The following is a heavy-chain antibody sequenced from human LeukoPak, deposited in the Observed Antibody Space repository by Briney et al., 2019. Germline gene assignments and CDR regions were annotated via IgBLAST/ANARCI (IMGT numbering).Heavy chain of an antibody. V-gene: IGHV4-59*01. Sequence: SETLSLTCTVSGGSISSYNWSWIRQPPGKGLEWIGYIYYSGSTNYNPSLKSRVTISVDTSKNQFSLKLSSVTAADTAVYYCARGRLPDPYYYYYMDVWGKGTTVTVSS. D-gene: IGHD4-11*01. CDR2: IYYSGST. CDR3: ARGRLPDPYYYYYMDV. J-gene: IGHJ6*03. CDR1: GGSISSYN.